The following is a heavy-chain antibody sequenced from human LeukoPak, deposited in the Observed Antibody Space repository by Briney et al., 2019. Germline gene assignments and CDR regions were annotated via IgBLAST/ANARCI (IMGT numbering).Heavy chain of an antibody. CDR1: RDSLSSYY. Sequence: SETLSLTCTASRDSLSSYYWSWIRQPAGKGLEWIGRIYTSGSTNYNPSLKSRVTMSIDTSKNQFSLKLSSVTAADTAVYYCARDGPSQPYCSGGSCKGPFDYWGQGIMVTVSS. D-gene: IGHD2-15*01. J-gene: IGHJ4*02. CDR3: ARDGPSQPYCSGGSCKGPFDY. V-gene: IGHV4-4*07. CDR2: IYTSGST.